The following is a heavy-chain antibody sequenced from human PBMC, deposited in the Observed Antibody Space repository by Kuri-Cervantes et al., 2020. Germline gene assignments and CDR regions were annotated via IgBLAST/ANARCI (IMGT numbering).Heavy chain of an antibody. CDR2: ISYDGSNK. J-gene: IGHJ4*02. D-gene: IGHD1-26*01. Sequence: GESLKISCAASGFTFSSYAMRWVRQAPGKGLEWVAVISYDGSNKYYADSVKGRFTISRDNSKNTLYLQMNSLRAEDTAVYYCAKSGGATDYWGQGTLVTVSS. V-gene: IGHV3-30-3*02. CDR3: AKSGGATDY. CDR1: GFTFSSYA.